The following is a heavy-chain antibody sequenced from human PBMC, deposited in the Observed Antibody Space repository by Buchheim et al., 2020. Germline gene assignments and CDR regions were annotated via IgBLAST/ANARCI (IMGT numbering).Heavy chain of an antibody. CDR1: GFTFSSYW. CDR3: SRAEDY. V-gene: IGHV3-7*01. CDR2: IKHDGTAQ. J-gene: IGHJ4*02. Sequence: EVQLVESGGGLVQPGGSLRLPCGASGFTFSSYWMSWVRQAPGKGLELVANIKHDGTAQFYVDSVKGRFTISRDNAKNSLYLQMNSLRVEDTAVYYCSRAEDYWGQGTL. D-gene: IGHD1-14*01.